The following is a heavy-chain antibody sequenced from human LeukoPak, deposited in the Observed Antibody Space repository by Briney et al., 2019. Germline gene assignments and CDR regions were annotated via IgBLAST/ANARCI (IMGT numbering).Heavy chain of an antibody. CDR3: ARGGGYSYGYLPRYFDY. D-gene: IGHD5-18*01. CDR2: INHSGST. CDR1: GGSFSGYY. Sequence: SETLSLTCAVYGGSFSGYYWSWIRQPPGKGLEWIGEINHSGSTNYNPSLKSRVTISVDTSKNQFSLKPSSVTAADTAVYYCARGGGYSYGYLPRYFDYWGQGTLVTVSS. V-gene: IGHV4-34*01. J-gene: IGHJ4*02.